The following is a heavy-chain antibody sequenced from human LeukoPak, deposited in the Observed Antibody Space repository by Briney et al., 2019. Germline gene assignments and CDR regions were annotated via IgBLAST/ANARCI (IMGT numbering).Heavy chain of an antibody. CDR3: NRVTGDYYGSDEIYYFDY. CDR1: GFTFGDYA. V-gene: IGHV3-49*03. CDR2: IRSKAYGGTT. D-gene: IGHD3-10*01. Sequence: SLRLSCTASGFTFGDYAMSWFRQAPGKGLEWVGFIRSKAYGGTTEYAASVKGRFTISRDDSKSIAYLQMNSLKTEDTAVYYCNRVTGDYYGSDEIYYFDYWGQGTLVTVSS. J-gene: IGHJ4*02.